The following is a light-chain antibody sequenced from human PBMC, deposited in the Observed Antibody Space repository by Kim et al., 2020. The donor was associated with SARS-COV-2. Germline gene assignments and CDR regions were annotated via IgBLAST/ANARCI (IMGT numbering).Light chain of an antibody. CDR1: QSVGSG. V-gene: IGKV3-20*01. Sequence: ELVLTQSPGTLSLSPGERATFSCRASQSVGSGLAWYQQKPGQAPRLLIHGASNRATGIPDRLSGSGSGTDFTLTITRLEPEDFALYYCHMYGSPWRTFGGGTKVDIK. J-gene: IGKJ4*01. CDR3: HMYGSPWRT. CDR2: GAS.